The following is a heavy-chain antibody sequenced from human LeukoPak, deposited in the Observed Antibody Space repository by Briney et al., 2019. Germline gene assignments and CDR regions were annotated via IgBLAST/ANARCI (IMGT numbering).Heavy chain of an antibody. CDR3: ARVEMATISYYYYYYGMDV. CDR1: GYTFTSYD. J-gene: IGHJ6*02. D-gene: IGHD5-24*01. Sequence: GASVTVSYKASGYTFTSYDINWVRQATGQGLEWMGWMNPNSGNTGYAQKFQGRVTMTRNTSISTAYMELSSLRSEDTAVYYCARVEMATISYYYYYYGMDVWGQGTTVTVSS. V-gene: IGHV1-8*01. CDR2: MNPNSGNT.